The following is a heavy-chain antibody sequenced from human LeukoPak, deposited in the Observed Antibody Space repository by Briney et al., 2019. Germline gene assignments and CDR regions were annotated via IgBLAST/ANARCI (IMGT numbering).Heavy chain of an antibody. CDR3: TTYYVGEGGRGH. CDR1: GDSVSSAGYH. V-gene: IGHV4-61*08. J-gene: IGHJ4*02. CDR2: SGSP. Sequence: SQTLSLTCSVSGDSVSSAGYHWSWIRQAPGKGLEWIGHSGSPSYNPSLKSRVMISIDTSKNQFSLMVSTVTAADTAVYYCTTYYVGEGGRGHWGPGTLVTVSS. D-gene: IGHD2-21*01.